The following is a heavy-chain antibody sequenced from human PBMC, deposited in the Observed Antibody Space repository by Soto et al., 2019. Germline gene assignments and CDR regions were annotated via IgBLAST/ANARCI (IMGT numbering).Heavy chain of an antibody. CDR3: AKSGSSGWYGWFDP. CDR2: IYWNDDK. Sequence: QIALKESGPTLVKPTQTLTLTCIFSGFSLRTSGVGVGWIRQPPGKALEWHGFIYWNDDKRYSPSLKSRLTITKDTSKNQVVLTMTNMDPVDTATYYCAKSGSSGWYGWFDPWGQGTLVTVSS. V-gene: IGHV2-5*01. J-gene: IGHJ5*02. CDR1: GFSLRTSGVG. D-gene: IGHD6-19*01.